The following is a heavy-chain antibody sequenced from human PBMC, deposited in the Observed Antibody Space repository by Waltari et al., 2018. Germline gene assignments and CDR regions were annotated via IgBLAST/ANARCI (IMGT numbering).Heavy chain of an antibody. D-gene: IGHD1-1*01. J-gene: IGHJ6*02. CDR1: GYTFTSYY. CDR2: INPSGGST. Sequence: QVQLVQSGAEVKKPGASVKVSCKASGYTFTSYYMHWVRQAPGQGLEWMGIINPSGGSTRYGQNFQGRVTMNRATSTRKVYMGLSSLRSEDTAVYYCARDSSPERNYYYYYGMDVWGQGTTVTVSS. CDR3: ARDSSPERNYYYYYGMDV. V-gene: IGHV1-46*01.